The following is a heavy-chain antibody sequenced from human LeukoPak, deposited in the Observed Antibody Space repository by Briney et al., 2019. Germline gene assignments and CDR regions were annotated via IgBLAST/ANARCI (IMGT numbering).Heavy chain of an antibody. CDR1: DGSISSGGYY. V-gene: IGHV4-31*03. CDR2: IYYSGST. D-gene: IGHD2-8*01. J-gene: IGHJ4*02. Sequence: SETLSLTCTVSDGSISSGGYYWSWIRQHPGKGLEWIGYIYYSGSTYYNPSLKSRVTISVDTSKNQFSLKLSSVTAADTAVYYCARAIGPRGYCTNGVCYRYYFDYWGQGTLVTVSS. CDR3: ARAIGPRGYCTNGVCYRYYFDY.